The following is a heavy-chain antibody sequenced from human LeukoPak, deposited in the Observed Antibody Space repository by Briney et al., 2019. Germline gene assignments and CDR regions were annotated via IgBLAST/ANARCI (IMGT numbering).Heavy chain of an antibody. CDR3: AKGSFNYYGSGSYILDY. V-gene: IGHV3-23*01. CDR2: ISGSGGST. D-gene: IGHD3-10*01. J-gene: IGHJ4*02. CDR1: GFTFSSYA. Sequence: PGTSLRLSCAASGFTFSSYAMSWVRQAPGKGPEWVSAISGSGGSTYYADSVKGRFTISRDNSKNTLYLQMNSLRAEDTAVYYCAKGSFNYYGSGSYILDYWGQGTLVTVSS.